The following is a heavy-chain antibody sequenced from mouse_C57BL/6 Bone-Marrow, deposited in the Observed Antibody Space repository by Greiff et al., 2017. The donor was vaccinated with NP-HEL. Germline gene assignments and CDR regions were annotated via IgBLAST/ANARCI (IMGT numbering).Heavy chain of an antibody. V-gene: IGHV1-62-2*01. D-gene: IGHD1-2*01. CDR3: ERHEEASCRGKRLYYFDY. CDR2: FYPGSGSI. Sequence: VQLQQSGAELVKPGASVKLSCKASGYTFTEYTIHWVKQRSGQGLEWIGWFYPGSGSIKYNEKFKDKATLTADKSSSTVYMELSRLTSEDSAVYFWERHEEASCRGKRLYYFDYWGQGTTLTVAS. CDR1: GYTFTEYT. J-gene: IGHJ2*01.